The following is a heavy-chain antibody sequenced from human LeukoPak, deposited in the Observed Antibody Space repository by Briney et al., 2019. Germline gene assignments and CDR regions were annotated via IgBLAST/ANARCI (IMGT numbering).Heavy chain of an antibody. CDR3: ARALGYCSGGSCTRGYNWFDP. J-gene: IGHJ5*02. CDR2: IYYGGST. D-gene: IGHD2-15*01. Sequence: PSETLSLTCTVSGGSISSSDYYWGWIRQPPGKGLEWIGSIYYGGSTYYNPSLKSRVTISVDTSMNQFSLKLSFVTTADTAVYYCARALGYCSGGSCTRGYNWFDPWGQGTLVTVPS. CDR1: GGSISSSDYY. V-gene: IGHV4-39*01.